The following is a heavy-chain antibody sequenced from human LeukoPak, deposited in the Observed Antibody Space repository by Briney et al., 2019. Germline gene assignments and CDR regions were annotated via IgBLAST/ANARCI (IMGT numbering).Heavy chain of an antibody. CDR1: GFTFSRYS. Sequence: GGSLRLSCAASGFTFSRYSMNWVRQAPGKGLQWVSSISGSGGSTYYADSVKGRFTISRDNSKNTLHLQMNSLRAEDTAVYYCAKVYSSSPLHDMDVWGKGTTVTVSS. CDR3: AKVYSSSPLHDMDV. V-gene: IGHV3-23*01. CDR2: ISGSGGST. J-gene: IGHJ6*03. D-gene: IGHD6-13*01.